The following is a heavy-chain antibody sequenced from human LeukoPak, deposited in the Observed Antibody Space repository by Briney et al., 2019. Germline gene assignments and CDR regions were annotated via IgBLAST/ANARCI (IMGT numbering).Heavy chain of an antibody. Sequence: SQTLTLTCTVSGGSISSGGNYWSWIRQHPGKGLEWIVYIYYSGSTYYNPSLKSRVTISVDTSKNQFSLKLSSVTAADTAVYYCARDSSSPYRSGTLVYWGQRTLVTVSS. D-gene: IGHD3-10*01. J-gene: IGHJ4*02. V-gene: IGHV4-31*03. CDR3: ARDSSSPYRSGTLVY. CDR1: GGSISSGGNY. CDR2: IYYSGST.